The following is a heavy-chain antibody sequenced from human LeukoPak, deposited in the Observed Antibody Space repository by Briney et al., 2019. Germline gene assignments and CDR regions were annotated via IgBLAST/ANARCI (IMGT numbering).Heavy chain of an antibody. CDR2: INAGNGNT. J-gene: IGHJ6*02. CDR1: GYTFTSYA. CDR3: ARAEYKGDYYYYGMDV. D-gene: IGHD1-1*01. V-gene: IGHV1-3*01. Sequence: ASVKVSCKASGYTFTSYAMHWVRQAPGQRLEWMGWINAGNGNTKYSQKFQGRVTITRDTSASTAYMELSSLRSEDTAAYYCARAEYKGDYYYYGMDVWGQGTTVTVSS.